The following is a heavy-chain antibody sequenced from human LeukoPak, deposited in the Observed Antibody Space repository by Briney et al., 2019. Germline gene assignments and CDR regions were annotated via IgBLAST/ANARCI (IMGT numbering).Heavy chain of an antibody. V-gene: IGHV3-21*01. Sequence: GGSLRLSCAASGFTFSSYSMNWVRQAPGKGLEWVSSISSSSSYIYYADSVKGRFTISRDNAKNSLYLQMNSLRAEDTAVYYCARAVAYYDSSGKSGIWGQGTMVTVSS. CDR2: ISSSSSYI. CDR3: ARAVAYYDSSGKSGI. CDR1: GFTFSSYS. D-gene: IGHD3-22*01. J-gene: IGHJ3*02.